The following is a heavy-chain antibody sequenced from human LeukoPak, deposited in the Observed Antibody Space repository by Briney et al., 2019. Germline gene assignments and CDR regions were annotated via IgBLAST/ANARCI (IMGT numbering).Heavy chain of an antibody. V-gene: IGHV3-15*01. Sequence: GGSLRLSCAASGLTFINAWMTWVRQAPGKGLEWVGRIKSKTDGGTIDYAAPVKGRFTISRDDSKNTLYLQMNSLKTEDTAVYYCTTEPLYYGVPGGYWGQGTLVTVSS. D-gene: IGHD4-17*01. CDR1: GLTFINAW. CDR3: TTEPLYYGVPGGY. CDR2: IKSKTDGGTI. J-gene: IGHJ4*02.